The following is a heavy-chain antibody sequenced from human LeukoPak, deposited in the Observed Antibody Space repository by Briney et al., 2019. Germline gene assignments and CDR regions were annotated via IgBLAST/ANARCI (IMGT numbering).Heavy chain of an antibody. CDR1: GFTFSSYS. Sequence: GGSLRLSCAASGFTFSSYSMNWVRQAPGKGLEWVSYISSSSSTIYYADSVKGRFTISRDNAKNSLYLQMNSLRAEDTAVYYCARSYDILTGYYSAAGFDPWGQGTLVTVSS. CDR3: ARSYDILTGYYSAAGFDP. J-gene: IGHJ5*02. CDR2: ISSSSSTI. V-gene: IGHV3-48*01. D-gene: IGHD3-9*01.